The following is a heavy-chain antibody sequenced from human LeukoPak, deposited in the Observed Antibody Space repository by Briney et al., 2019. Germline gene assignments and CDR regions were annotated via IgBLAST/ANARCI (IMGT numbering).Heavy chain of an antibody. V-gene: IGHV4-59*01. CDR3: ATNTGTVFDY. CDR2: VYYSGST. Sequence: GSLRLSCAASGFTFSSYAMSWIRQPPGKGLEWIGYVYYSGSTEYNPSLRSRVTISLEMSKHQFSLNVTSVTAADTAVYYCATNTGTVFDYWGQGALVTVSS. CDR1: GFTFSSYA. J-gene: IGHJ4*02. D-gene: IGHD7-27*01.